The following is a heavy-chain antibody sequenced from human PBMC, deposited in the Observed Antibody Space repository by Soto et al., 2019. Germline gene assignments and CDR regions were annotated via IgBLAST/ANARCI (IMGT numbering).Heavy chain of an antibody. CDR3: ARCPAHTIFGVVISYYFDY. CDR1: GYTFTSYY. V-gene: IGHV1-46*01. J-gene: IGHJ4*02. D-gene: IGHD3-3*01. CDR2: INPSGGST. Sequence: ASVKVSCKASGYTFTSYYMHWVRQAPGQGLEWMGIINPSGGSTSYAQKSQGRVTMTRDTSTSTVYMELSSLRSEDTAVYYCARCPAHTIFGVVISYYFDYWGQGTLVTVSS.